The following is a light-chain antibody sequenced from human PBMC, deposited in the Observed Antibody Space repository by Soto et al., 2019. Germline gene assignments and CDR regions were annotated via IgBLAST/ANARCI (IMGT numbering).Light chain of an antibody. CDR1: TSTIGSNF. Sequence: QSVLTQPPSASGTPGQGVTISCSGSTSTIGSNFVIWYQQLPGTAPKLLNYSNNKRPSGVPDRFSGSKSGTSASLAISGLQSEDEADYYCAAWDDTLNGWVFGGGTQLTVL. CDR2: SNN. CDR3: AAWDDTLNGWV. J-gene: IGLJ3*02. V-gene: IGLV1-44*01.